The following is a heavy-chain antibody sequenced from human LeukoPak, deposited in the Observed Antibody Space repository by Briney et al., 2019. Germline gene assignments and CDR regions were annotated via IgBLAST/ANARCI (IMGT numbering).Heavy chain of an antibody. CDR2: ISGSGGGT. CDR1: GFTFSSYA. J-gene: IGHJ6*03. V-gene: IGHV3-23*01. Sequence: GGSLRLSCAASGFTFSSYAMSWVRQAPGKGLEWVSAISGSGGGTFYADSVRGRFTISRVNSKNTVYLQMNSLRAEDTAVYYCAKDYAGGWPKRGMDVWGKGATVTVSS. CDR3: AKDYAGGWPKRGMDV. D-gene: IGHD3-16*01.